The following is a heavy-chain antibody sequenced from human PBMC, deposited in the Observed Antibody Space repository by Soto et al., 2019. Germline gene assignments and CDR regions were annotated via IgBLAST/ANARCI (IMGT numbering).Heavy chain of an antibody. CDR1: GYTLTSHD. J-gene: IGHJ6*02. D-gene: IGHD4-4*01. CDR2: MNPNSGYR. CDR3: ARDLTKGLDV. Sequence: VASVKVSCKASGYTLTSHDINWVRQATGQGLEWMGWMNPNSGYRDYAQKFQGRVTMTTDTSMGTDYMELRSLTSDDTAVYYCARDLTKGLDVWGQGNPGHRLL. V-gene: IGHV1-8*01.